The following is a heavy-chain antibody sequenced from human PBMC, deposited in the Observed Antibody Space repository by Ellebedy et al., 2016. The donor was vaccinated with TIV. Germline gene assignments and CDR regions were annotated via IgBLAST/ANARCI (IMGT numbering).Heavy chain of an antibody. CDR2: INPNSGGT. Sequence: ASVKVSXKASGYTFTGYYMHWVRQAPGQGLEWMGGINPNSGGTNYAQKFQGRVTMTRDTSISTAYMELSRLRSDDTAVYYCARDPSPTSPPELDYWGQGTLVTVSS. CDR3: ARDPSPTSPPELDY. CDR1: GYTFTGYY. V-gene: IGHV1-2*02. J-gene: IGHJ4*02.